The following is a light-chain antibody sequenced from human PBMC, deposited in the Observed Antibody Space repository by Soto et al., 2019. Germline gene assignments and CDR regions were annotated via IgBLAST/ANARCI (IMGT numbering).Light chain of an antibody. CDR1: QTISDY. J-gene: IGKJ1*01. CDR3: QQSYRTPPT. V-gene: IGKV1-39*01. Sequence: DIQMTQSPSSLSASVGDRVTITCRASQTISDYLNWYQQRPGKAPKLLIYCASSLQSAVPSRFSGSGYGTDFTLTISSLQPEDFATYYCQQSYRTPPTFGQGTKVEVK. CDR2: CAS.